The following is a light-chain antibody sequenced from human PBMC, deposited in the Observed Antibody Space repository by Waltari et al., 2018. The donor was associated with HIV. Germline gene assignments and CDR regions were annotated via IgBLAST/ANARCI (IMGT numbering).Light chain of an antibody. Sequence: QSALTQPASVSGSPGQSITISCTGTSSDLGRYNLVSWYQQHPGKAPKLMINEGTQRPSGVSKRFSGSKSGNTASLTISGLQAEDEADYYCSSYVSSETYVFGTGTKVTVL. J-gene: IGLJ1*01. CDR1: SSDLGRYNL. CDR2: EGT. CDR3: SSYVSSETYV. V-gene: IGLV2-14*02.